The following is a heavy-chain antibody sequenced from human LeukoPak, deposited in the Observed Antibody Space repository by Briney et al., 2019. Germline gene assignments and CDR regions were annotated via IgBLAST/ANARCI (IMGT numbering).Heavy chain of an antibody. CDR2: IKQDGSEK. V-gene: IGHV3-7*01. CDR1: GFTFSSYW. D-gene: IGHD3-22*01. J-gene: IGHJ4*02. Sequence: GGSLRLSCAASGFTFSSYWMSWVRQAPGKGLEWVANIKQDGSEKYYVDSVKGRFTIPRDNAKNSLYLQMNSLRAEDTAVYYCASYNYYDSSGYYGRVYWGQGTLVTVSS. CDR3: ASYNYYDSSGYYGRVY.